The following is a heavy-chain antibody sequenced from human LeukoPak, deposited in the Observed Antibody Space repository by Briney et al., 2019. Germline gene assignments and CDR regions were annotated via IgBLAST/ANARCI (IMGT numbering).Heavy chain of an antibody. V-gene: IGHV3-23*01. Sequence: GGTLRLSCAASGFTFNYYGMSWVRQAPGKGLEWVSSINNSGGSTYYADSVKSRFTISRDNSRNTLYLQINSLRAEDTAVYYCAREILAPGKTHDYWGQGTLVTVSS. CDR1: GFTFNYYG. CDR3: AREILAPGKTHDY. J-gene: IGHJ4*02. CDR2: INNSGGST.